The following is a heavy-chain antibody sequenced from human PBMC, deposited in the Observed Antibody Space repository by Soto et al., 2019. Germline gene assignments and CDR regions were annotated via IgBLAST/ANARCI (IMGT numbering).Heavy chain of an antibody. CDR2: IYYSGST. V-gene: IGHV4-31*03. J-gene: IGHJ4*02. D-gene: IGHD4-17*01. CDR1: GGSISSGGYY. Sequence: QVQLQESAPGLVEPSQTLSLTCTVSGGSISSGGYYWSWIRQHPGKGLEWIGYIYYSGSTYYNPSNKRRVTITVDTSKNQCPQKLSPVTAADTAVYYGAIGIDDYGDYVYFDYWGQGTLVTVSS. CDR3: AIGIDDYGDYVYFDY.